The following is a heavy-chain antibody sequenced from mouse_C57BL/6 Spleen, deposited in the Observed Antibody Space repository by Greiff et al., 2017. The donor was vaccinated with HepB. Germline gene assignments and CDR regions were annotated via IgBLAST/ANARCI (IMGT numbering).Heavy chain of an antibody. CDR1: GYSITSGYY. CDR2: ISYDGSN. J-gene: IGHJ4*01. Sequence: ESGPGLVKPSQSLSLTCSVTGYSITSGYYWNWIRQFPGNKLEWMGYISYDGSNNYNPSLKNRISITRDTSKNQFFLKLNSVTTEDTATYYCARGGDGYRYAMDYWGQGTSVTVSS. D-gene: IGHD2-3*01. V-gene: IGHV3-6*01. CDR3: ARGGDGYRYAMDY.